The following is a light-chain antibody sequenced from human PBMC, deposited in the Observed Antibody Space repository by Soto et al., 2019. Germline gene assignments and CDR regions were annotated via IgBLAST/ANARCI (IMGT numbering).Light chain of an antibody. V-gene: IGKV1-5*01. CDR3: QQYSNYSPWT. CDR1: QSIDSW. J-gene: IGKJ1*01. CDR2: DAS. Sequence: DIQMTQSPSTLSASVGDRVTITCRASQSIDSWLAWYQRKPGKAPRLLIYDASTLESGVPSGFSGSGSGTEFTLTISSLQPDDFGTYYCQQYSNYSPWTFGQGTRVELQ.